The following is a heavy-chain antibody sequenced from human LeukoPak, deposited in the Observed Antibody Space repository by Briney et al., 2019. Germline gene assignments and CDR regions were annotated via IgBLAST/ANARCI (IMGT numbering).Heavy chain of an antibody. D-gene: IGHD6-19*01. V-gene: IGHV3-33*08. CDR1: GFTFSSYG. CDR2: IWEDGSNI. J-gene: IGHJ4*02. CDR3: ARVGYNSGWYEY. Sequence: QPGRSLRLSCAASGFTFSSYGMHWVRQAPGKGLEWVAVIWEDGSNIHYADSVKGRFTISRDNSKNTLYLQMNSLRAEDTAIYYCARVGYNSGWYEYWGQGALVTVSS.